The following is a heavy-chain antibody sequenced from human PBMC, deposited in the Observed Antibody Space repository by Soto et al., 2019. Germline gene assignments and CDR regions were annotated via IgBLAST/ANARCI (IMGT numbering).Heavy chain of an antibody. D-gene: IGHD3-3*01. J-gene: IGHJ4*02. CDR3: AKDAGVSRGHFFDF. Sequence: HRGGSLRLSCAASGFTFNTYWITWGRQAPGKGLEWVATIKADASEKYYGDSVKGRFTISRDNAKNSVFLQMSSLRAEDTAIYYCAKDAGVSRGHFFDFWGQGALVTVSS. V-gene: IGHV3-7*03. CDR1: GFTFNTYW. CDR2: IKADASEK.